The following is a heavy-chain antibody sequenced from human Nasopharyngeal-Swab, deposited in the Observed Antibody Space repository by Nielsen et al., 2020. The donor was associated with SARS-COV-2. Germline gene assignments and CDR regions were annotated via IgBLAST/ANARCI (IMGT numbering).Heavy chain of an antibody. CDR2: IYYSGST. D-gene: IGHD6-6*01. Sequence: SETLSLTCTVSGGSISSSSYYWAWIRQPPGKGLEWLGSIYYSGSTYYNPSLKSRVTISVDTSKNQFSLKLSSVTAADTAVYYCARLGHSSSSPRRGYFDYWGQGTLVTVSS. CDR1: GGSISSSSYY. J-gene: IGHJ4*02. CDR3: ARLGHSSSSPRRGYFDY. V-gene: IGHV4-39*01.